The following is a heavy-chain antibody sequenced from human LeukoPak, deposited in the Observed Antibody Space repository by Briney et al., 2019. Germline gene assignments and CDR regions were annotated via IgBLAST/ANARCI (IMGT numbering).Heavy chain of an antibody. CDR1: GGSMSSSY. CDR2: IYYTGST. CDR3: ARGGWSVDY. V-gene: IGHV4-59*01. D-gene: IGHD6-19*01. J-gene: IGHJ4*01. Sequence: SETLSLTCTVSGGSMSSSYWTWIRRPPGKGLECIGFIYYTGSTTYNPSLGSRVTISIDTSKNQFSLRLSSVTAADTAVYYCARGGWSVDYWGQGTLVTVSS.